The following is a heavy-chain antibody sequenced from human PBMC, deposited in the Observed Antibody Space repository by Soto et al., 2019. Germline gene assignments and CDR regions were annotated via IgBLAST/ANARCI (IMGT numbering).Heavy chain of an antibody. J-gene: IGHJ5*02. CDR1: GFTFSGSA. V-gene: IGHV3-73*01. CDR2: IRSKANSYAT. D-gene: IGHD3-16*02. CDR3: TLERLVELSCLVGNWFDL. Sequence: SLRLSCAASGFTFSGSAMHWVRQASGKGLEWVGRIRSKANSYATAYAASVKGRFTISRDDSKNTAYLQMNSLKTEDTAVYYCTLERLVELSCLVGNWFDLWGQGTLVTVSS.